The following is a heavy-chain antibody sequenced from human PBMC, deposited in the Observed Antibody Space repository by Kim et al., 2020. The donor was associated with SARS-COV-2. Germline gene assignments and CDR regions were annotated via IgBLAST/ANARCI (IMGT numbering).Heavy chain of an antibody. Sequence: SETLSLTCTVSGGSISSSTYYWGWIRQPPGKGQDWIGSIHYSGSTYYNPSLKSRVSISVDTSKNKFSLRLSSVTAADTAVYYCARVGTGANRYFDYWGRGTLVTVSS. V-gene: IGHV4-39*07. J-gene: IGHJ4*02. CDR2: IHYSGST. D-gene: IGHD1-26*01. CDR3: ARVGTGANRYFDY. CDR1: GGSISSSTYY.